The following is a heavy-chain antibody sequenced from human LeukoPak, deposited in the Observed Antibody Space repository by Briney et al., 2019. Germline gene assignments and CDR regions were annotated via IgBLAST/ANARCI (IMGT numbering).Heavy chain of an antibody. V-gene: IGHV4-59*12. Sequence: SETLSLTCTVSGGSISSYYWSWIRQPPGKGLEWIGYIYYSGSTNYNPSLKSRVTISVDTSKNQFSLKLSSVTAADTAVYYCARKDFYCSGGSCSFPNWFDPWGQGTLVTVSS. D-gene: IGHD2-15*01. CDR2: IYYSGST. CDR1: GGSISSYY. CDR3: ARKDFYCSGGSCSFPNWFDP. J-gene: IGHJ5*02.